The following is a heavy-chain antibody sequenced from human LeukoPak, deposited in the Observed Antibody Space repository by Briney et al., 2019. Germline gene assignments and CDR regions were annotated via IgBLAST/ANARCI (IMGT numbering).Heavy chain of an antibody. CDR2: ITWSSDTI. CDR1: GFTFDDYA. Sequence: GGSLRLSCAAPGFTFDDYAMHWVRQAPGKGLEWVSSITWSSDTIHYADSVKGRFTISRDNAKNSLYLQMYSLRAEDTALYYCVKTTGTNDAFDVWGQGTMVTVSS. D-gene: IGHD1-1*01. J-gene: IGHJ3*01. V-gene: IGHV3-9*01. CDR3: VKTTGTNDAFDV.